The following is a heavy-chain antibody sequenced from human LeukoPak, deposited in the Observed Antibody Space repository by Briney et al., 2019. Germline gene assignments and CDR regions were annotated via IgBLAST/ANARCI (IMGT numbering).Heavy chain of an antibody. CDR1: GGSISSYY. CDR3: ARGGYYDSSGYYKFDY. D-gene: IGHD3-22*01. J-gene: IGHJ4*02. CDR2: IYYSGST. Sequence: PSETLSLTCTVSGGSISSYYWSWIRQPPGKGLEWIGYIYYSGSTNYNPSLKSRVTISVDTSKNQFSLKLSSVTAADTAVYYCARGGYYDSSGYYKFDYWGQGTLVTVTS. V-gene: IGHV4-59*01.